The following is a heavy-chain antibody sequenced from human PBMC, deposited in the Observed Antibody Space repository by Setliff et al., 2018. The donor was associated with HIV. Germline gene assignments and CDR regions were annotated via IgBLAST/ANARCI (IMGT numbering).Heavy chain of an antibody. CDR2: IYSGGST. Sequence: SETLSLTCTVSGDSITSYYWGWIRQPPGKGLEWIGKIYSGGSTYYNPSLKSRVTISVDTSKKQVSLRLNSLTATDTALYYCARASVGATGLYAFDIWGQGTVVTVSS. CDR1: GDSITSYY. CDR3: ARASVGATGLYAFDI. V-gene: IGHV4-39*07. J-gene: IGHJ3*02. D-gene: IGHD1-26*01.